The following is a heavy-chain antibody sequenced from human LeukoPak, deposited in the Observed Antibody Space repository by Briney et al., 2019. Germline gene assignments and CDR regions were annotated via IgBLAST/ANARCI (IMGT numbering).Heavy chain of an antibody. Sequence: GRSLRLSCAASGFIFSSYAMHWVRQAPGKGLEWVAVISYDGSNKYYADSVKGRFTISRDNSKNTLYLQMNSLRAEDTAVYYCARDRAYGTMVRGADYWGQGTLVTVSS. V-gene: IGHV3-30-3*01. J-gene: IGHJ4*02. CDR3: ARDRAYGTMVRGADY. D-gene: IGHD3-10*01. CDR2: ISYDGSNK. CDR1: GFIFSSYA.